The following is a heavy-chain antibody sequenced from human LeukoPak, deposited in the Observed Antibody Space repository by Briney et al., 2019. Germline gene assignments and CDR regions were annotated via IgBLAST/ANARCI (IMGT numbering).Heavy chain of an antibody. CDR2: ISHSGST. Sequence: SETLSLTCTVSGGSISSSSYYWGWIRQPPGKGLEWIGEISHSGSTNYNPSLKSRVTISVDTSKNQFSLKLSSVTAADTAVYYCARNYGSGSLNFDYWGQGTLVTVSS. V-gene: IGHV4-39*07. D-gene: IGHD3-10*01. J-gene: IGHJ4*02. CDR3: ARNYGSGSLNFDY. CDR1: GGSISSSSYY.